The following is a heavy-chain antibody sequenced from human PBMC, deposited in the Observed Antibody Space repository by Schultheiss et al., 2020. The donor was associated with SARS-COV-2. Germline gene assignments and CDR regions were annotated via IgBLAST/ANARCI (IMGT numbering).Heavy chain of an antibody. CDR1: GGTFSSYA. Sequence: SVKVSCKASGGTFSSYAISWVRQAPGQGLEWMGGIIPIFGTANYAQKFQGRVTITADESTSTAYMELSSLRSEDTAVYYCARAIAAAGIWFDPWGQGTLVTVSS. V-gene: IGHV1-69*13. J-gene: IGHJ5*02. CDR2: IIPIFGTA. CDR3: ARAIAAAGIWFDP. D-gene: IGHD6-13*01.